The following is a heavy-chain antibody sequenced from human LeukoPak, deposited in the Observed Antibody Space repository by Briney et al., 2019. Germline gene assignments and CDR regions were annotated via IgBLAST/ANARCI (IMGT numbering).Heavy chain of an antibody. V-gene: IGHV4-39*07. CDR3: ARGFSGGYFDY. J-gene: IGHJ4*02. Sequence: PSEILSLTCTVSGGSISSGSYYWSWIRQPPGKGLEWIGEINHSGSTNYNPSLKSRVTISVDTSKNQFSLKLSSLTAADTAVYYCARGFSGGYFDYWGQGTLVTVSS. D-gene: IGHD3-10*01. CDR2: INHSGST. CDR1: GGSISSGSYY.